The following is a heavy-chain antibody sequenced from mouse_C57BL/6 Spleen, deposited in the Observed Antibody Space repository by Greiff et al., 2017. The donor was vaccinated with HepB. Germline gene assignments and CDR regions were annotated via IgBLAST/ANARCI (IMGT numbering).Heavy chain of an antibody. Sequence: VQLQQSGAELVRPGASVKLSCKASGYTFTDYYINWVKQRPGQGLEWIARIYPGSGNTYYNEKFKGKATLTAEKSSSTAYMQLSRLTYEDSAVYYCARFDYDGGYFEVWGTGTTVTVSS. CDR3: ARFDYDGGYFEV. CDR1: GYTFTDYY. CDR2: IYPGSGNT. D-gene: IGHD2-4*01. V-gene: IGHV1-76*01. J-gene: IGHJ1*03.